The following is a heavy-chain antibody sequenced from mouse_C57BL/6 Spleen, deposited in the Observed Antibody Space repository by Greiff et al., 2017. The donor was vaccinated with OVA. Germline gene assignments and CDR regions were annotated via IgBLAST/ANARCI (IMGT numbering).Heavy chain of an antibody. CDR1: GYTFTSYW. Sequence: QVQLQQPGAELVKPGASVKMSCKASGYTFTSYWITWVKQRPGQGLEWIGDIYPGSGSTNYNEKLKSKATLTVDKSSSTAYMQLSSLTSEDSAVYYCARRNYGREFDYWGQGTTLTVSS. J-gene: IGHJ2*01. CDR3: ARRNYGREFDY. D-gene: IGHD1-1*01. CDR2: IYPGSGST. V-gene: IGHV1-55*01.